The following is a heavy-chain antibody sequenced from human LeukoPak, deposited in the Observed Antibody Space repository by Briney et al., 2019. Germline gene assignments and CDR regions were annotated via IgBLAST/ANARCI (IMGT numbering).Heavy chain of an antibody. Sequence: PSETLSLTCTVSGGSISSGGYYWSWIRQHPGKGLEWIGYIYYSGNTFYNPSLKSRVNISVDTSENQFSLKLTSVTAADTAVYFCARAQSAYYDFWSGVNWFDPWGQGTLVIVSS. CDR1: GGSISSGGYY. CDR2: IYYSGNT. V-gene: IGHV4-31*03. J-gene: IGHJ5*02. CDR3: ARAQSAYYDFWSGVNWFDP. D-gene: IGHD3-3*01.